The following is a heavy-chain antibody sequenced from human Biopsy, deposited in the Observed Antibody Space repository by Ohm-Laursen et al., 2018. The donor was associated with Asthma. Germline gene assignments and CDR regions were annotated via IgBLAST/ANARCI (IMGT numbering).Heavy chain of an antibody. J-gene: IGHJ3*02. Sequence: SLRLSCTASGFTFDDYAMSWVRQAPGKGLEWVSGINWNGGSTGYADSVKGRFTISRDNAKNSLYLQMNSLRAEDTALYHCARDRAVTGLNDAFDTWAKGQWSPSLQ. CDR2: INWNGGST. V-gene: IGHV3-20*01. D-gene: IGHD4-17*01. CDR1: GFTFDDYA. CDR3: ARDRAVTGLNDAFDT.